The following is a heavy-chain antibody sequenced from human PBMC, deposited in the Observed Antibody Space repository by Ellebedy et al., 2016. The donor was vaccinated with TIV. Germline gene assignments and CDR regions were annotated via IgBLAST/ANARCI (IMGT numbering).Heavy chain of an antibody. V-gene: IGHV4-61*01. Sequence: SGTLSLTXTVSGGSVSSGSYYWSWIRQPPGKGLEWIGYIYYSGSTNYNPSLKSRVTISVDTSKNQFSLKLSSVTAEDTAVYYCARDVVVTAIRYYYYGMDVWGQGTTVTVSS. D-gene: IGHD2-21*02. CDR1: GGSVSSGSYY. CDR3: ARDVVVTAIRYYYYGMDV. CDR2: IYYSGST. J-gene: IGHJ6*02.